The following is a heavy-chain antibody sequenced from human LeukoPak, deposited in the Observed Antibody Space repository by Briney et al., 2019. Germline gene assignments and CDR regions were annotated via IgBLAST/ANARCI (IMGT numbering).Heavy chain of an antibody. CDR2: INQRRNT. CDR1: GESFSGYS. D-gene: IGHD2-21*01. J-gene: IGHJ4*02. V-gene: IGHV4-34*01. Sequence: SETLSLTCVVYGESFSGYSWSWIRQPPGKGLEWIGEINQRRNTNYNPSLKSRVTISIDTSKNQFSLKLSSVTAADTAVYYCARDLLRGSYYFDYWGQGTLVTVSS. CDR3: ARDLLRGSYYFDY.